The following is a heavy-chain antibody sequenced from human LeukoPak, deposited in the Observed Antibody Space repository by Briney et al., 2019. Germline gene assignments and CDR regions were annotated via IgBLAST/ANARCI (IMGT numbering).Heavy chain of an antibody. V-gene: IGHV3-23*01. J-gene: IGHJ4*02. CDR2: ISGSGGST. CDR1: GFTFSSYA. CDR3: AKLGGSSSRHLDY. Sequence: GSLRLSCAASGFTFSSYAMSWVRQAPGKGLEWASAISGSGGSTYYADSVKGRFTISRDNSKNTLYLQMNSLRAEDTAVYYCAKLGGSSSRHLDYWGQGTLVTVSS. D-gene: IGHD6-6*01.